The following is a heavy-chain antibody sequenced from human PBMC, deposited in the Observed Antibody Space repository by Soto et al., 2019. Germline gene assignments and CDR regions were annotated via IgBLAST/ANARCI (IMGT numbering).Heavy chain of an antibody. Sequence: QVQLVQSGAEVKKPGSSVKVSCKASGGTFSSYAISWVRQAPGQGLEWMGGIIPIFGTANYAQKFQGRVMITADKSTSTAYMELRSMRPEDTAVYYCAVGGYCSGGSCRLDYYYGMDVWGQGTTVTVSS. J-gene: IGHJ6*02. CDR2: IIPIFGTA. CDR1: GGTFSSYA. V-gene: IGHV1-69*06. D-gene: IGHD2-15*01. CDR3: AVGGYCSGGSCRLDYYYGMDV.